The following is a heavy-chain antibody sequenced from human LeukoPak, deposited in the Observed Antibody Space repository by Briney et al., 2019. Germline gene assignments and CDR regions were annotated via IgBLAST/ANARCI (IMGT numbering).Heavy chain of an antibody. CDR2: IGVTGDT. D-gene: IGHD2-15*01. J-gene: IGHJ2*01. CDR1: GFTFSKDD. Sequence: GGSLRLSCAASGFTFSKDDLHWVRHAPGKGLEGVAAIGVTGDTYYADSVKGRFTISREDAANSLYLQMRSLGAGDTALYYCTKEFCGSRAACAGGSYYDCWGRGALVTVSS. CDR3: TKEFCGSRAACAGGSYYDC. V-gene: IGHV3-13*01.